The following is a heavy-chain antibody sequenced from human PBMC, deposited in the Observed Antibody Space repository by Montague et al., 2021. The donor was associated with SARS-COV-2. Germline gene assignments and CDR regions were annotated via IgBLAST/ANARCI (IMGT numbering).Heavy chain of an antibody. CDR1: GGSIRTSSHY. CDR2: IYYSGST. D-gene: IGHD4-17*01. J-gene: IGHJ3*02. CDR3: AMRGGALDAFDI. Sequence: SETLSLTCTVSGGSIRTSSHYWGWIRQPPGKGLDWIGSIYYSGSTYYNPSLKSRVTISVDTSKNQFSLKLSSVTAADTAVYYCAMRGGALDAFDIWGQGTTVIVSS. V-gene: IGHV4-39*01.